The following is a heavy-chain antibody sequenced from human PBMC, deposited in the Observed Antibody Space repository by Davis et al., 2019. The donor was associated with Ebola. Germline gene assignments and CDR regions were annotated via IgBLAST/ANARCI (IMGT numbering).Heavy chain of an antibody. Sequence: AASVTVSCKASGYTFTSYYMHWVRQAPGQGLEWMGIINPSGGSTSYEQKFQGRVTMSRDTSTSTAYMEMSRLRSDDTAVYFRARGGITMMIVPRDYYYGLDVWGQGTTVTVSS. CDR3: ARGGITMMIVPRDYYYGLDV. CDR2: INPSGGST. CDR1: GYTFTSYY. V-gene: IGHV1-46*01. D-gene: IGHD3-22*01. J-gene: IGHJ6*02.